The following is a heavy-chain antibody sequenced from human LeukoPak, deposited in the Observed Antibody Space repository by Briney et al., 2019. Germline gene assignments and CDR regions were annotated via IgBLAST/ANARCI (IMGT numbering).Heavy chain of an antibody. CDR1: GYTFTGYY. J-gene: IGHJ6*02. CDR2: IWYDGSNK. V-gene: IGHV3-33*01. D-gene: IGHD2-15*01. Sequence: SCKASGYTFTGYYMHWVRQAPGKGLEWVAVIWYDGSNKYYADSVKGRFTISRDNSKNTLYLQMNSLRAEDTAVYYCARTKEYCSGNSCYSEDYYYGMDVWGQGTTVTVSS. CDR3: ARTKEYCSGNSCYSEDYYYGMDV.